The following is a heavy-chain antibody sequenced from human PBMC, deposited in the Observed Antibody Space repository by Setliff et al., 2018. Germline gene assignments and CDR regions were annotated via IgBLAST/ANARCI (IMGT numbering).Heavy chain of an antibody. CDR2: IHTSGST. CDR1: GGSLTSGSYY. D-gene: IGHD3-10*02. V-gene: IGHV4-61*02. CDR3: ARSNSTMYNSFDP. Sequence: SETLSLTCAVSGGSLTSGSYYWTWIRQPAGKALEWIGRIHTSGSTNYSPSLKGRLTISVDTSKNQLSLILTSVTAADTAVYYCARSNSTMYNSFDPWGQGTRVTVSS. J-gene: IGHJ5*02.